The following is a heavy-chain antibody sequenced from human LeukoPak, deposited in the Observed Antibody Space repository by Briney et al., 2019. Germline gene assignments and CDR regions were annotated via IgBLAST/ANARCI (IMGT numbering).Heavy chain of an antibody. CDR3: AKGCLSSAGERCDF. V-gene: IGHV3-53*05. D-gene: IGHD1-1*01. Sequence: GGSLRLSCAASGFTVSSNYMSWVRQAPGKGLEWVSVIYSGGSTYYADSVKGRFTISRDNSKNTLYLQMNSLRAEDTALYYCAKGCLSSAGERCDFWGQGTLVTVSS. CDR1: GFTVSSNY. J-gene: IGHJ4*02. CDR2: IYSGGST.